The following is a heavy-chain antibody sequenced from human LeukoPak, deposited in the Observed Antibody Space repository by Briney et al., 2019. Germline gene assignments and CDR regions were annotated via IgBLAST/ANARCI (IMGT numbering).Heavy chain of an antibody. J-gene: IGHJ6*03. CDR2: IYYSGST. CDR1: GYSISSDNY. D-gene: IGHD5-18*01. V-gene: IGHV4-38-2*01. Sequence: SETLSLTCVVSGYSISSDNYWGWLRQPPGKGLEWIGIIYYSGSTYYNPSLKSRVTISVDTSKNQFSLKLSSVTAADTAVYYCTKRRGYSFGFDYYYMDVWGKGTTVTISS. CDR3: TKRRGYSFGFDYYYMDV.